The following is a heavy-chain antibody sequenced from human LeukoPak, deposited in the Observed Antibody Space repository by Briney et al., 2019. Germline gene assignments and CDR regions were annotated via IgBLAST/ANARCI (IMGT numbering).Heavy chain of an antibody. CDR1: GGSISSSSYY. CDR3: ARERYYYDSTSEGNY. CDR2: IYNSGNT. D-gene: IGHD3-22*01. J-gene: IGHJ4*02. V-gene: IGHV4-39*01. Sequence: SETLSLTCIVSGGSISSSSYYWGWIRQPPGKGLEWIGSIYNSGNTYYNPSLKSRVTISVDTSKNQFSLKLSSVTAADTAVYYCARERYYYDSTSEGNYWGQGTLVTVSS.